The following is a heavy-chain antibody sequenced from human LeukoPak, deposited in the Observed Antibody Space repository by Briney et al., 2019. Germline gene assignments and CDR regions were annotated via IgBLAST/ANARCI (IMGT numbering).Heavy chain of an antibody. D-gene: IGHD3-10*02. CDR3: AELGITMIGGV. CDR2: ISSSGSTI. CDR1: GFTFSSYE. J-gene: IGHJ6*04. V-gene: IGHV3-48*03. Sequence: GGSLRLSCAASGFTFSSYEMNWVRQAPGKGLEWVSYISSSGSTIYYADSVKGRFTISRDNAKNSLYLQMNSLRAEDTAVYYCAELGITMIGGVWGKGTSVTISS.